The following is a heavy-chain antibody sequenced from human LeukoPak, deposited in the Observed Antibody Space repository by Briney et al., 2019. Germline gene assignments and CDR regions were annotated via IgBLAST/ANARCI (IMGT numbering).Heavy chain of an antibody. CDR2: ISGSVGST. D-gene: IGHD3-22*01. J-gene: IGHJ4*02. Sequence: PGGSLRLSCATSGFTFSSYVMSWVRQAPGKGLEWVSAISGSVGSTYHADSVKGRFTISRDNSKDTLHLQMNSLRAADTAVSYCEKTSVTVVNPSFFDHWGQENLVTVSS. V-gene: IGHV3-23*01. CDR3: EKTSVTVVNPSFFDH. CDR1: GFTFSSYV.